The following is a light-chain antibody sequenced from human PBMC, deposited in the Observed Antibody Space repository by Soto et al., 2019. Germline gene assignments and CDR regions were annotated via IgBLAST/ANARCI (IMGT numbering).Light chain of an antibody. Sequence: DIRMTQSPSSLSAFVGHRVTITCRASQGIGNFLAWYQQKPGKVPKLLIYGASTLHSGVPSRFSGSGSGTDFTLTINSLQPEDVATYYCQKYNSAPHTFGPGTKVDIK. J-gene: IGKJ3*01. V-gene: IGKV1-27*01. CDR1: QGIGNF. CDR2: GAS. CDR3: QKYNSAPHT.